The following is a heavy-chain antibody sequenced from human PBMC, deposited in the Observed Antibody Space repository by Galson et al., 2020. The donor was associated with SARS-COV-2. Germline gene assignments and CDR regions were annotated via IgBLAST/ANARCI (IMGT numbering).Heavy chain of an antibody. V-gene: IGHV3-73*01. D-gene: IGHD1-26*01. Sequence: GGSLRLSCAGSGFTFSGSAMHSVRQASGKGLEWVGLTSSTANSYAPAYAASVKGRFTISRDDSKNTAYLQMNSLKTEDTAVYYCTRNVVGATIGGYFDLWGRGTLVTVSS. J-gene: IGHJ2*01. CDR3: TRNVVGATIGGYFDL. CDR2: TSSTANSYAP. CDR1: GFTFSGSA.